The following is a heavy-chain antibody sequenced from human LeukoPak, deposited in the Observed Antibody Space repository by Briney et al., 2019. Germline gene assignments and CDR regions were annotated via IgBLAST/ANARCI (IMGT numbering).Heavy chain of an antibody. D-gene: IGHD3-10*02. CDR2: ISSSGSTR. CDR1: GFTFSDYY. J-gene: IGHJ6*04. Sequence: GGSLRLSCAASGFTFSDYYMSWIRQAPGKGLEWMSYISSSGSTRKYADSVKGRFTISRDNAKNSLYLQMNSLRAEDTAVYYCAELGITMIGGVWGKGTTVTISS. CDR3: AELGITMIGGV. V-gene: IGHV3-11*04.